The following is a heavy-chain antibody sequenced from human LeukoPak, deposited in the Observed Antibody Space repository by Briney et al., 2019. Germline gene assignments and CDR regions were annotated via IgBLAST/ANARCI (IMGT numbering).Heavy chain of an antibody. CDR2: IYYSGYT. V-gene: IGHV4-59*01. D-gene: IGHD3-10*01. CDR1: GGSISSYY. Sequence: SETLSLTCTVSGGSISSYYWSWIRQPPGKGLEWIGYIYYSGYTNYKSSLKSRVTISVDTSKNQFSLKLSSVTAADTAVYYCARTTMVRGTYYMDVWGKGTTVTVSS. J-gene: IGHJ6*03. CDR3: ARTTMVRGTYYMDV.